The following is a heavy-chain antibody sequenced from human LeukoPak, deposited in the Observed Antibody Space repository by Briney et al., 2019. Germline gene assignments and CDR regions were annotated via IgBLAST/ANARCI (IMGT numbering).Heavy chain of an antibody. CDR1: GGSISSTSW. Sequence: SETLSLTCTVSGGSISSTSWWSWVRQPPGKGLEWIGEIYHTGSTNSNPSLKSRVTISVDKSKNQFSLNLRSMTAADTAVHYCASLTGYSSNWPDYWGQGTLVIVSS. D-gene: IGHD6-13*01. J-gene: IGHJ4*02. CDR2: IYHTGST. V-gene: IGHV4-4*02. CDR3: ASLTGYSSNWPDY.